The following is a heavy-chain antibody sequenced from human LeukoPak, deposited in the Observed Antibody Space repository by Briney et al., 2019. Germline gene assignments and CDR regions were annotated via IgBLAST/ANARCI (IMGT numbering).Heavy chain of an antibody. V-gene: IGHV3-74*01. CDR1: GFTFSSYW. CDR2: INSDGSST. D-gene: IGHD3-3*01. CDR3: ARDSGYYDFWSGYYYYYYGMDV. J-gene: IGHJ6*02. Sequence: GGSLRLSCAASGFTFSSYWMHWVRQAPGKGLVWVSRINSDGSSTSYADSVKGRFTISRDNAKNTLYLQMNSLRAEDTAVYYCARDSGYYDFWSGYYYYYYGMDVWGQGTTVTVSS.